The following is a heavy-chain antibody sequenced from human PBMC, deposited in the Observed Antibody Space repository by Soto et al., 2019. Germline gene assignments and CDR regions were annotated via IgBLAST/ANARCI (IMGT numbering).Heavy chain of an antibody. CDR3: AGDAAAEPFDY. D-gene: IGHD6-13*01. CDR2: IKQDGSEK. V-gene: IGHV3-7*01. CDR1: GFTFSSYW. J-gene: IGHJ4*02. Sequence: EVQLVESGGGLVQPGGSLRLSCAASGFTFSSYWMSWVRQAPGKGLEWVANIKQDGSEKYYVDSVKGRFTISRDNTKNALYLQMNGLKAKDTAVEYWAGDAAAEPFDYWGQGTLVTVSS.